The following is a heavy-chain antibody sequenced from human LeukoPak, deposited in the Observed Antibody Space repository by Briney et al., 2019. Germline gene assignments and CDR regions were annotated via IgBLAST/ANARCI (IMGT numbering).Heavy chain of an antibody. CDR1: GFTVSSNY. D-gene: IGHD6-19*01. V-gene: IGHV4-59*02. J-gene: IGHJ5*02. Sequence: GSLRLSCAAPGFTVSSNYMSWIRQPPGKGLEWIGYIYYSGSTNYNPSLKSRVTISVDTSKNQFSLKLSSVTAADTAVYYCARDDGDSSGWYGWFDPWGQGTLVTVSS. CDR3: ARDDGDSSGWYGWFDP. CDR2: IYYSGST.